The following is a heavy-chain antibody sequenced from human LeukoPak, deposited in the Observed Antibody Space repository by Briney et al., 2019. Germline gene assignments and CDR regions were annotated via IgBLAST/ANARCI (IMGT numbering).Heavy chain of an antibody. J-gene: IGHJ4*02. CDR3: AREAYCGGDCYSVAYFDY. CDR2: IIPIFGTA. D-gene: IGHD2-21*01. Sequence: EASVKVSCXASGGTFSSYAISWVRQAPGQGLEWMGGIIPIFGTANYAQKFQGRVTITADESTSTAYMELSSLRSEDTAVYYCAREAYCGGDCYSVAYFDYWGQGTLVTVSS. V-gene: IGHV1-69*13. CDR1: GGTFSSYA.